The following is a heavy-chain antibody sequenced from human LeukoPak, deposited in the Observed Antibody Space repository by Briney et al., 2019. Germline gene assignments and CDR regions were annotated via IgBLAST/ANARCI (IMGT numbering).Heavy chain of an antibody. CDR3: AKVTFDY. CDR1: GFTFSSYA. Sequence: GGSLRLSCAASGFTFSSYAMHWVRQAPGKGLEWVAVISYDGSNKYYADSVKGRFTISRDNSKNTLYLQMNSLRAEDTAVYYCAKVTFDYWGQGTLVTVFS. J-gene: IGHJ4*02. D-gene: IGHD5-18*01. V-gene: IGHV3-30*04. CDR2: ISYDGSNK.